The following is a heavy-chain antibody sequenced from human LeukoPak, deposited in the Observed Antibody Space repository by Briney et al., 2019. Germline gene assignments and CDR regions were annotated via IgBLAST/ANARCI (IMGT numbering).Heavy chain of an antibody. Sequence: PGGSLRLSCAASGFTFSSYGMHWVRQAPGKGLEWVAVISYDGSNKYYADSVKGRFTISRDNSKNTLYLQMNSLRAEDTAAYYCAKPLYSGSYYKVASFDYWGQGTLVTVSS. D-gene: IGHD1-26*01. CDR1: GFTFSSYG. CDR2: ISYDGSNK. CDR3: AKPLYSGSYYKVASFDY. J-gene: IGHJ4*02. V-gene: IGHV3-30*18.